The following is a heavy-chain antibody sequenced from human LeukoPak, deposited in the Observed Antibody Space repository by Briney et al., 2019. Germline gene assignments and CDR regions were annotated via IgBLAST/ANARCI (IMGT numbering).Heavy chain of an antibody. CDR3: ATAGQYRFDN. J-gene: IGHJ5*02. CDR1: GFTFSTFW. CDR2: INNDGSTT. D-gene: IGHD6-19*01. V-gene: IGHV3-74*01. Sequence: GGSLRLSCAASGFTFSTFWMHWVRQAPGEGPVWVSRINNDGSTTNYADSVKGRFTISRDNAKNTLYLQMNSLTDDDTAVYYCATAGQYRFDNWGQGALVTV.